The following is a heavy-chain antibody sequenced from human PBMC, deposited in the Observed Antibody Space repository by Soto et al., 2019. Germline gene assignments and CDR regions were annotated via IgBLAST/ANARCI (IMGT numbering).Heavy chain of an antibody. Sequence: HPGRSLRLSCASSGFTFISYGMHWVRQSPGKGLEWVAVISYDGSNKYYADSVKGRFTISRDNSKNTLYLQMNSLRAEDTAVYYCAKNAERDYYDGFDYWGQGTLVTVSS. D-gene: IGHD3-22*01. V-gene: IGHV3-30*18. CDR1: GFTFISYG. CDR2: ISYDGSNK. J-gene: IGHJ4*02. CDR3: AKNAERDYYDGFDY.